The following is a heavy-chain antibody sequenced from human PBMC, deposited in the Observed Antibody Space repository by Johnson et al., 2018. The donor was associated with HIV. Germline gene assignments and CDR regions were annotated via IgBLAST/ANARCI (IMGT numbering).Heavy chain of an antibody. CDR3: ARIGAWQLPPGVFDI. J-gene: IGHJ3*02. CDR1: GFTVSSNY. CDR2: IYSDGST. Sequence: VQLVESGGGLIQPGGSLRLSCAASGFTVSSNYMSWVRQAPGKGLEWVSVIYSDGSTYYADSVKDRFTISRDNSKNTLYLQMNSLRAEDTAVYYCARIGAWQLPPGVFDIWGQGTMVTVSS. D-gene: IGHD2-15*01. V-gene: IGHV3-66*03.